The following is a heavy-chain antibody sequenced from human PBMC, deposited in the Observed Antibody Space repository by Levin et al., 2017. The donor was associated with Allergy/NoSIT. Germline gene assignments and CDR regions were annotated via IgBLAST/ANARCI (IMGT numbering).Heavy chain of an antibody. V-gene: IGHV3-23*01. J-gene: IGHJ3*02. CDR3: AKRPEGTEGNTGTYYGI. Sequence: QPGGSLRLSCAASGFTFSNYAMTWVRQAPGKGLEWVSAISGSSAFSYYADSVKGRFTISRDNSKNTLFLQMNSLRREDTAVYYCAKRPEGTEGNTGTYYGIWGQGTLVTVSS. D-gene: IGHD1-26*01. CDR2: ISGSSAFS. CDR1: GFTFSNYA.